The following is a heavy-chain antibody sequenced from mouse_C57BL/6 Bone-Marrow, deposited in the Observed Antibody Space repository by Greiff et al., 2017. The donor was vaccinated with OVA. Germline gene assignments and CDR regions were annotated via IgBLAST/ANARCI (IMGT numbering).Heavy chain of an antibody. CDR3: AREGSLRGHYFDY. J-gene: IGHJ2*01. CDR2: IYPGSGNT. D-gene: IGHD1-1*01. V-gene: IGHV1-76*01. Sequence: QVQLQQSGAELVRPGASVKLSCKASGYTFTDYYINWVKQRPGQGLEWIARIYPGSGNTYYNEKFKGKATLTAEKSSSTAYMQLSSLTSEDSAVYSGAREGSLRGHYFDYWGQGTTLTVSS. CDR1: GYTFTDYY.